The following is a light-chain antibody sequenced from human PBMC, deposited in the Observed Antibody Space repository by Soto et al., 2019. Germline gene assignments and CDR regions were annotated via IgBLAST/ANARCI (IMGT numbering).Light chain of an antibody. Sequence: QSALTQPASVSGSPGQSITISCRGSSSDVGNGYDSVSWYQQHPGKAPKLIIYEVTNRPSGVSSSFSGSKSGNTASLTISGLQAEYEPAYPSTSYTTSVPPSVFATGTQAPVL. CDR2: EVT. CDR3: TSYTTSVPPSV. V-gene: IGLV2-14*01. CDR1: SSDVGNGYDS. J-gene: IGLJ1*01.